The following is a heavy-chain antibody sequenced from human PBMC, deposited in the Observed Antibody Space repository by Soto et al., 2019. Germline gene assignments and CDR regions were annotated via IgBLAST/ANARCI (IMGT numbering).Heavy chain of an antibody. V-gene: IGHV3-23*01. J-gene: IGHJ4*02. D-gene: IGHD3-22*01. CDR2: VSNSGGTT. CDR1: GFAFTSYA. CDR3: VKDAPGSGWLSDY. Sequence: GGSLRLSCAASGFAFTSYAMSWVRRAPGKGLEWVSTVSNSGGTTYHADSVKGRFTISRDNSKNTLYLQMTSLRAEDAAVYYCVKDAPGSGWLSDYWGQGTLVTVSS.